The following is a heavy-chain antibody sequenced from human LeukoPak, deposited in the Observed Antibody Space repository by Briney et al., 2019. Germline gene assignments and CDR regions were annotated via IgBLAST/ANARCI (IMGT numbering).Heavy chain of an antibody. D-gene: IGHD1-7*01. V-gene: IGHV1-18*03. Sequence: ASVRVSCKASAHTLTTYGISWVRQAPGHGLEWLGWINSKETQTNRAQKLQGRVTMTTDTSTSTAFLDLRSLRSDDMAVYFCARGGELHDWGQGTLVTVSS. CDR2: INSKETQT. CDR1: AHTLTTYG. CDR3: ARGGELHD. J-gene: IGHJ4*02.